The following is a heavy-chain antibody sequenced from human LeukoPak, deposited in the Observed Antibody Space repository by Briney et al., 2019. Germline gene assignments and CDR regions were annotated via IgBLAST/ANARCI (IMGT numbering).Heavy chain of an antibody. CDR2: IKQDGSEK. CDR1: GFTFSSYW. Sequence: GGSLRLSCAASGFTFSSYWMSWVRQAPGKGLEWVANIKQDGSEKYYVDSVKGRFTISRDNAKNSLYLQMNSLRAEDTAVYYCARVFEVGYYLPLDYWGQGTLVTVSS. D-gene: IGHD3-22*01. V-gene: IGHV3-7*01. J-gene: IGHJ4*02. CDR3: ARVFEVGYYLPLDY.